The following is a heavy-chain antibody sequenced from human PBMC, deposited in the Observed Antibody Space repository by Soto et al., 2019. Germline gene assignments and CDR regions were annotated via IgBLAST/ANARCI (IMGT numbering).Heavy chain of an antibody. CDR1: GFSFSGYT. Sequence: EVQLLESGGHLIQPGESLRLSCAASGFSFSGYTMNWLRQAQGKGLEWISGINGGGGTTYYADSVKGRFTISRDDSKNILYLQMNSPRAEDTAIYYCAKDRHPDGIWTFDYWGRGTLVTVSS. CDR2: INGGGGTT. CDR3: AKDRHPDGIWTFDY. V-gene: IGHV3-23*01. D-gene: IGHD3-9*01. J-gene: IGHJ4*02.